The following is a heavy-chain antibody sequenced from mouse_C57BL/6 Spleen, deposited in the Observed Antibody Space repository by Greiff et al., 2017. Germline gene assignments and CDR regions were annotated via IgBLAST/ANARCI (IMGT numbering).Heavy chain of an antibody. CDR2: ISSGGSYT. CDR3: ARGKLGY. CDR1: GFTFSSYG. J-gene: IGHJ4*01. V-gene: IGHV5-6*01. Sequence: EVKLVESGGDLVKPGGSLKLSCAASGFTFSSYGMSWVRQTPDKRLEWVATISSGGSYTYYPDSVKGRFTISRDNAKNTLYLQMSSLKSEDTAMYYCARGKLGYWGQGASVTVSS.